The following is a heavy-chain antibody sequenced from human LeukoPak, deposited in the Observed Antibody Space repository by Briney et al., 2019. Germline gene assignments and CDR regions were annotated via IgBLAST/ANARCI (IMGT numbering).Heavy chain of an antibody. CDR3: ARDYDYGDLRINYYYGMDV. V-gene: IGHV1-8*01. D-gene: IGHD4-17*01. J-gene: IGHJ6*02. Sequence: ASVTVSFTASGYTFTIYDINWVRQAPGQGLEWMGWMNPNSGSTGYAQKFQGRVTMTRNTSISTAYMELSSLRSEDTAVYYCARDYDYGDLRINYYYGMDVWGQGTTVTVSS. CDR1: GYTFTIYD. CDR2: MNPNSGST.